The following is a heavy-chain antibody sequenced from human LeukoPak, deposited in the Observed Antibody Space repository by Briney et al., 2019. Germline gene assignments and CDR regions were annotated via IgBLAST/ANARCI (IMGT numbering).Heavy chain of an antibody. D-gene: IGHD3-10*01. Sequence: PGGSLRLSCSASGFTFDRFSVNWVRQAPGKGLEWVSYISSSSSTIFYADSVKGRFTISRDNAKNSLFLQVNSLRAEDTAVYYCARASGYGSLDYWGQGTLVTVSS. V-gene: IGHV3-48*04. J-gene: IGHJ4*02. CDR2: ISSSSSTI. CDR3: ARASGYGSLDY. CDR1: GFTFDRFS.